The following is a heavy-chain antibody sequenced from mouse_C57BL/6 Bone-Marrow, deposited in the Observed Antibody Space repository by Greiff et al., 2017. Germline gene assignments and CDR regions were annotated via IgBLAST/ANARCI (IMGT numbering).Heavy chain of an antibody. CDR3: ARSGPLVRSFDY. V-gene: IGHV1-55*01. CDR2: IYPTSGRT. CDR1: GYTFTSYW. Sequence: VQLQQPGAELVKPGASVKMSCKASGYTFTSYWITWVKQRPGQGLEWIGDIYPTSGRTNYTEKFKSKAILTVDTSSNTAYMQLSSLTSEDSAVFYCARSGPLVRSFDYWGQGTTLTVSS. J-gene: IGHJ2*01. D-gene: IGHD2-14*01.